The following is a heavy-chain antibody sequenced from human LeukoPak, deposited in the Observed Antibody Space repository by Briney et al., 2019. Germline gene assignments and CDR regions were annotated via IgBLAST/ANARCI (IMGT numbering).Heavy chain of an antibody. J-gene: IGHJ4*02. CDR2: ISSSSSYI. D-gene: IGHD3-22*01. V-gene: IGHV3-21*01. Sequence: GGSLRLSCAASGFTFSSYSMNWVRQAPGKELEWVSSISSSSSYIYYADSVKGRFTISRDNAKNSLYLQMNSLRAEDTAVYYCARVGYYYDSSGYFDYWGQGTLVTVSS. CDR1: GFTFSSYS. CDR3: ARVGYYYDSSGYFDY.